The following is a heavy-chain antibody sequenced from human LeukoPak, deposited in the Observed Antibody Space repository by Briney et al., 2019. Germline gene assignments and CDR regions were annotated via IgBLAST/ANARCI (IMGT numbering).Heavy chain of an antibody. CDR3: ARDQGMATITLEYYYGMDV. Sequence: SQTLSLTCTVSGGSISSGSYYWSWIRQPAGKGLEWIGRIYTSGSTNYNPSLKSRVTISVDTSKNQFSLKLSSVTAADTAVYYCARDQGMATITLEYYYGMDVWGQGTTVTVSS. D-gene: IGHD5-24*01. CDR1: GGSISSGSYY. V-gene: IGHV4-61*02. CDR2: IYTSGST. J-gene: IGHJ6*02.